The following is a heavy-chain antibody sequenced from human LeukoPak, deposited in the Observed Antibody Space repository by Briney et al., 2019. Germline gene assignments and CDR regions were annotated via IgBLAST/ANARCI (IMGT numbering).Heavy chain of an antibody. J-gene: IGHJ4*02. CDR3: ARENKEPGATLFDY. D-gene: IGHD1-26*01. Sequence: SETLSLTCTVSGGSFSSSSYYWGWIRQPAGKGLEWIGHIYSSGSTNYNPSLKSRVTMSVDTSKNHFSLKVSSVTAADTAVYYCARENKEPGATLFDYWGQGTLVTVSS. V-gene: IGHV4-61*09. CDR2: IYSSGST. CDR1: GGSFSSSSYY.